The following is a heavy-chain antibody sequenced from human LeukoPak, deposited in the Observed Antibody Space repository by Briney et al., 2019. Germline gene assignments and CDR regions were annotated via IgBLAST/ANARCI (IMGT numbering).Heavy chain of an antibody. D-gene: IGHD4-17*01. CDR2: ISAHNGNT. J-gene: IGHJ1*01. Sequence: ASVKVSCKASGHTFSGYGIAWVRQAPGQGLEWMGWISAHNGNTYHTQNFQGRVTMTTDTSTSTAYMELRSLRSDDTAMYYCARSAGDYGDYALYFLHWGQGTLVTVSS. V-gene: IGHV1-18*01. CDR3: ARSAGDYGDYALYFLH. CDR1: GHTFSGYG.